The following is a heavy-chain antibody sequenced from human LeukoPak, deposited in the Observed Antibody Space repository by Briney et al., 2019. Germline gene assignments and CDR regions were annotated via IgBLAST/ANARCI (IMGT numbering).Heavy chain of an antibody. CDR3: AREALGYCSGGSCYSAGGYYGMDV. V-gene: IGHV4-61*01. CDR2: IYYSGST. Sequence: SETLSLTCTVSGVSVSSGSYYWSWIRQPPGKGLEWIGYIYYSGSTNYNPSLESRVTISVDTSKNQFSLKLSSVTAADTAVYYCAREALGYCSGGSCYSAGGYYGMDVWGKGTTVTVSS. CDR1: GVSVSSGSYY. J-gene: IGHJ6*04. D-gene: IGHD2-15*01.